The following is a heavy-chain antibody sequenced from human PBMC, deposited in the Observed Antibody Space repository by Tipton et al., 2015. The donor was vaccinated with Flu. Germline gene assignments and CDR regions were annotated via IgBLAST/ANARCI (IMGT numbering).Heavy chain of an antibody. CDR2: IYHSGGT. CDR1: GGSISSDY. Sequence: TLSLTCTVSGGSISSDYWSWIRQPPGKGLEWIGYIYHSGGTNYNPSLKSRVTISVDTSKNQFSLKLSSVAAADTAVYYCARELDYGVFSPYFDYCGQGTLVTVSS. CDR3: ARELDYGVFSPYFDY. V-gene: IGHV4-59*12. D-gene: IGHD4-17*01. J-gene: IGHJ4*02.